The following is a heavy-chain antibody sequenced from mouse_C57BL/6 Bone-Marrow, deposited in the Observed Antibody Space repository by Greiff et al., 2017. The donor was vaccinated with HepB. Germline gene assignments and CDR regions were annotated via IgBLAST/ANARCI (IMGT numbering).Heavy chain of an antibody. CDR3: TKGYDWDYFDY. Sequence: EVQLVESGGGLVQPGGSMKLSCAASGFTFSDAWMDWVRQSPEKGLEWVAEIRNKANNHATYYAESVKGRFTISRDDSKSSVYLQMNSLRAEDTGIYYCTKGYDWDYFDYWGQGTTLTVSS. CDR2: IRNKANNHAT. D-gene: IGHD2-14*01. CDR1: GFTFSDAW. J-gene: IGHJ2*01. V-gene: IGHV6-6*01.